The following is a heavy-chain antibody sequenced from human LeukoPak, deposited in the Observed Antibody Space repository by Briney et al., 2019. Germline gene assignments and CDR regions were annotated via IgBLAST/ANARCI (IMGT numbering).Heavy chain of an antibody. V-gene: IGHV4-61*02. CDR1: GGSISSGNYY. D-gene: IGHD3-22*01. J-gene: IGHJ5*02. CDR3: AWGDSSGYPFDP. CDR2: IYTTRGTSGST. Sequence: PSQTLSLTCTVSGGSISSGNYYWSWIRQPAGKGLEYIVRIYTTRGTSGSTYYNPSLQSRVTISVDTSKNQFSLKLHSVTAADTAVYHCAWGDSSGYPFDPWGQGTLVTVSS.